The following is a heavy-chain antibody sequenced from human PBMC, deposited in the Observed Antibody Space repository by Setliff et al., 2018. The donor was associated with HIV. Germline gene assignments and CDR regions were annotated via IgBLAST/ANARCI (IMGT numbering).Heavy chain of an antibody. J-gene: IGHJ6*03. V-gene: IGHV4-34*01. CDR2: INHSGST. D-gene: IGHD6-19*01. CDR3: ARSRESSGYYRDYYYYLDV. CDR1: GGSFSGYH. Sequence: PSETLSLTCGVYGGSFSGYHWSWIRQPPEKGLEWIGEINHSGSTNYNPSLKSRVTISVHTSKNQFSLKLSSVTAADTAVYYCARSRESSGYYRDYYYYLDVWGKGTTVTVSS.